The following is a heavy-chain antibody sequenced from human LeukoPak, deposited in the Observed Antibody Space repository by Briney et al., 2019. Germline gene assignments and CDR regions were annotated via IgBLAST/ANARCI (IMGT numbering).Heavy chain of an antibody. CDR3: ARDSSGWELDC. V-gene: IGHV3-48*01. D-gene: IGHD6-19*01. Sequence: GGSLRLSCAASGFTFSSYSMNWVRQAPGKGLEWVSYISSSSSTIYYADSVKGRFTISRDNAKNSLYLQMNSLRAEDTAVYYCARDSSGWELDCWGQGTLVTVSS. CDR1: GFTFSSYS. CDR2: ISSSSSTI. J-gene: IGHJ4*02.